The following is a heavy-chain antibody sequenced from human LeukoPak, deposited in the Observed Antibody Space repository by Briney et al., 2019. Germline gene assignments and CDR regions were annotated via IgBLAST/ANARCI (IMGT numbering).Heavy chain of an antibody. CDR3: ARDSGWWRFDF. V-gene: IGHV3-7*03. J-gene: IGHJ4*02. D-gene: IGHD6-13*01. Sequence: GGSLRLSCAVSGFTFSGFWMSWSRQAPGKGLEWVASINSDGSEGYYADVVKGRFTISRDNAKNSLYLQINSLRAEDTAVYYCARDSGWWRFDFWGQGTLVTVSS. CDR1: GFTFSGFW. CDR2: INSDGSEG.